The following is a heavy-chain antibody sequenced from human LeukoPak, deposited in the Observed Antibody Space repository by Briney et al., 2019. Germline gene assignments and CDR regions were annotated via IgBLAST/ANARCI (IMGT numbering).Heavy chain of an antibody. CDR3: ARVRSDFWSGPLDY. J-gene: IGHJ4*02. D-gene: IGHD3-3*01. CDR2: IYYSGST. V-gene: IGHV4-59*01. Sequence: QASETLSLTCTVSGGSISSYYWSWIRQPPGKGLEWIGYIYYSGSTNYNPSLKSRVTISVDTSKNQFSLKLSSVTAADTAVYYCARVRSDFWSGPLDYWGQGTLVTVPS. CDR1: GGSISSYY.